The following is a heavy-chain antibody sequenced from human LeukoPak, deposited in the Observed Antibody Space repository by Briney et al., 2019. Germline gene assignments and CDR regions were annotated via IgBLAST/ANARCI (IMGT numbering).Heavy chain of an antibody. CDR1: GFIVSHNY. J-gene: IGHJ4*02. Sequence: GSLRLSCAASGFIVSHNYMTWVRQAPGKGLEWIGEINHSGSTNYNPSLKSRVTMSLDTSKNQFSLKLRSVTAADTAVYYCATNDFWNEDDYWGQGTLVTVSS. CDR2: INHSGST. D-gene: IGHD3-3*01. CDR3: ATNDFWNEDDY. V-gene: IGHV4-34*08.